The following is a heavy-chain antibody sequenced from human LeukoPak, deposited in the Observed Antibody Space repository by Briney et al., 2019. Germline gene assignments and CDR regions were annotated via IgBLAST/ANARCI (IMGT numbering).Heavy chain of an antibody. CDR2: INPNNGGT. Sequence: ASVKVSCKASGYTFTDYDMHWVRQAPGQGLEWMGWINPNNGGTNYAQKFQGRVTMTRDTSISTAYMELSRLRSDDTAVYYCARETGQQVRFDPWGQGTLVTVSS. CDR3: ARETGQQVRFDP. CDR1: GYTFTDYD. V-gene: IGHV1-2*02. J-gene: IGHJ5*02. D-gene: IGHD6-13*01.